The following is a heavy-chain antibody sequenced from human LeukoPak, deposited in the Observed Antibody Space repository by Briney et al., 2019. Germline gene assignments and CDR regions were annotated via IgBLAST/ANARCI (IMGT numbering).Heavy chain of an antibody. CDR3: AKDRTIFGVVNWFDP. V-gene: IGHV3-30*02. D-gene: IGHD3-3*01. J-gene: IGHJ5*02. CDR1: GFTFSSYG. Sequence: GGSLRLSCAASGFTFSSYGMHWVRQAPGKGLEWVAFIRYDGSNKYYADSVKGRFTISRDNSKNTLYLQMNSLRAEDTTAYYCAKDRTIFGVVNWFDPWGQGTLVTVSS. CDR2: IRYDGSNK.